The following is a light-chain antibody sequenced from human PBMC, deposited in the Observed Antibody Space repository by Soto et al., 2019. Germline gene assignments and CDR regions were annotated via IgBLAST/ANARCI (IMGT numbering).Light chain of an antibody. J-gene: IGKJ1*01. CDR1: QSISSN. CDR3: QKYYNGPRT. CDR2: GAS. Sequence: EIAMTQSPATLSVVPGERATLSCRASQSISSNLAWYQQKPGQAPRLLTYGASTRATGIPARFSGSGSGTEFTLTISSLQPEDVEVYYCQKYYNGPRTFGQGTKVDIK. V-gene: IGKV3-15*01.